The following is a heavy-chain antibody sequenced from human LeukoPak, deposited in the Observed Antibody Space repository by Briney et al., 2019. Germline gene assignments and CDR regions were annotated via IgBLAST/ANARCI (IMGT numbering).Heavy chain of an antibody. CDR2: IPFDGSRQ. J-gene: IGHJ3*02. CDR3: AKAADNFDI. V-gene: IGHV3-30*02. Sequence: GGSLRLTCEASGITLSSHGMHWVRQAPGEGLEWMAFIPFDGSRQYYADSVKGRFIISRDNSKQTLYLQINNLRAEDTAVYYCAKAADNFDIWCQGTMVTVSS. D-gene: IGHD3-9*01. CDR1: GITLSSHG.